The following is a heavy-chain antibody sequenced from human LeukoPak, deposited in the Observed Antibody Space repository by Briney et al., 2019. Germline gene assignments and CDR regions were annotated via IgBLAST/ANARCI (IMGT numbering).Heavy chain of an antibody. Sequence: GGSLRLSCAASGFTFSSYGMHWVRQAPGKGLEWVAVISYDGSNKYYADSVKGRFTISRDNSKNTLYLQMNSLRAEDTAVYYCAKGLWYYYDSSGYVDYWGQGTLVTVSS. V-gene: IGHV3-30*18. CDR1: GFTFSSYG. D-gene: IGHD3-22*01. CDR2: ISYDGSNK. CDR3: AKGLWYYYDSSGYVDY. J-gene: IGHJ4*02.